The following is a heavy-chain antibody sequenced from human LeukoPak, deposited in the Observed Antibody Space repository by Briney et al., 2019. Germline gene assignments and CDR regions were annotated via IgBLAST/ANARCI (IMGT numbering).Heavy chain of an antibody. CDR2: IYSSGST. V-gene: IGHV4-59*12. Sequence: SETLSLTCTVSGGSISSYYWSWIRQPPGKGLEWIGCIYSSGSTNYKPSLKSRVTISVDTSKNPFSLKLSSLTAPDTGPYFCARLVLSRNNYGSQYGAFDIWGEGTMVTVS. J-gene: IGHJ3*02. CDR3: ARLVLSRNNYGSQYGAFDI. CDR1: GGSISSYY. D-gene: IGHD3-10*01.